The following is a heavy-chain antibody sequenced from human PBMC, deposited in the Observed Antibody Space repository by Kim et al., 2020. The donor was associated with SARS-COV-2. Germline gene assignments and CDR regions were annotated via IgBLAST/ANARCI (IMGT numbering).Heavy chain of an antibody. V-gene: IGHV1-3*01. D-gene: IGHD6-6*01. CDR2: IDGGNGET. CDR1: GYMFNKYA. J-gene: IGHJ6*02. CDR3: AAGGASSSFFFYGMDV. Sequence: ASVKVSCKTFGYMFNKYAIHWVRQAPGERPEWMGWIDGGNGETKYSQKVQDRVTFTRDKSTRAAYMHLRSLRSEDTAVYYCAAGGASSSFFFYGMDVWGQGTTVIVSS.